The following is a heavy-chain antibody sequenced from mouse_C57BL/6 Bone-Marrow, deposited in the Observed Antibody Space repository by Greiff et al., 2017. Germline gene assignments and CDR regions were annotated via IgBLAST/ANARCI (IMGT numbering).Heavy chain of an antibody. Sequence: QVQLQQPGAELVRPGSSVKLSCKASGYTFTSYWMHWVKQRPIQGLEWIGNIDPSDSETHYNQKFKDKATLTVDKSSSTAYMQLSSLTSEDSAVYDCARSRIYYGSHDYWGQGTTLTVSS. CDR3: ARSRIYYGSHDY. D-gene: IGHD1-1*01. V-gene: IGHV1-52*01. J-gene: IGHJ2*01. CDR1: GYTFTSYW. CDR2: IDPSDSET.